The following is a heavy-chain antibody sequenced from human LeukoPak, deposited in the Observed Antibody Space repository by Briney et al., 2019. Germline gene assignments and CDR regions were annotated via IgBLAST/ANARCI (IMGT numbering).Heavy chain of an antibody. CDR2: ISAYNGNT. J-gene: IGHJ4*02. Sequence: GASVKVSCKASGYTFTSYGISWVRQAPGQGLEWMGWISAYNGNTNYAQKLQGRVTMTTDTSTSTAYMELRSLRSGDTAVYYCARAKLLWFGELLGYWGQGTLVTVSS. CDR1: GYTFTSYG. CDR3: ARAKLLWFGELLGY. V-gene: IGHV1-18*01. D-gene: IGHD3-10*01.